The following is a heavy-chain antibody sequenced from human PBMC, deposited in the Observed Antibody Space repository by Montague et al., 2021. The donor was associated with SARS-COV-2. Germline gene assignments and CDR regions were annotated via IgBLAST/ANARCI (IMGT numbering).Heavy chain of an antibody. CDR2: ISHSGDTK. Sequence: SLRLSCAASGLNFNMFPINWVRQVPGRGLEWVSSISHSGDTKYYADSVKGRFTISRDNAKNSLYLQMNSLRAEDTAVYYCARGGGRRVTIFGVVDYYYGTDVWGQGTTVTVSS. CDR1: GLNFNMFP. D-gene: IGHD3-3*01. CDR3: ARGGGRRVTIFGVVDYYYGTDV. V-gene: IGHV3-48*04. J-gene: IGHJ6*02.